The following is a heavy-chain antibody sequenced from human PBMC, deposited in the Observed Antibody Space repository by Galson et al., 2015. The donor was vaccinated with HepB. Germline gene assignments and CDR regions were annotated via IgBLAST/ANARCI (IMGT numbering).Heavy chain of an antibody. D-gene: IGHD2-2*01. CDR3: ARRDWYCTSTSRPYYAYGLDV. Sequence: SLRLSCAASGFTFNNXXXTWVRQAPGKGLEWVANIKKDGSEKYYVDSVKGRFTVSRDNAKNSLYLQMNSLRAEDTAVYYCARRDWYCTSTSRPYYAYGLDVWGQGTTVTVSS. V-gene: IGHV3-7*01. CDR1: GFTFNNXX. CDR2: IKKDGSEK. J-gene: IGHJ6*02.